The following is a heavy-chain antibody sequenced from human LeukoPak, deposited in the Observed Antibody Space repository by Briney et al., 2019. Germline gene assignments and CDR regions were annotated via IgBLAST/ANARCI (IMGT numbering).Heavy chain of an antibody. D-gene: IGHD1-26*01. J-gene: IGHJ3*02. V-gene: IGHV3-21*01. Sequence: PGGSLRLSCAASGFTFSSYSMNWVRQAPGKGLEWVSSISSSSSYIYYADSVKGRFTISRDNAKNSLYLQMNSLRAEDTAVYYCARVAVVGATRYAFDIWGQGTMVTVSS. CDR2: ISSSSSYI. CDR1: GFTFSSYS. CDR3: ARVAVVGATRYAFDI.